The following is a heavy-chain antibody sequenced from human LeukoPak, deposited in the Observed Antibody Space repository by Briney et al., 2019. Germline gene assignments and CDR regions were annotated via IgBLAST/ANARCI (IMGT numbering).Heavy chain of an antibody. CDR1: GGSISSGGYY. CDR2: IYYSGST. D-gene: IGHD5-18*01. V-gene: IGHV4-31*03. CDR3: ARDSPHSYGYDDAFDI. Sequence: SQTLSLTCTVSGGSISSGGYYWSWIRQHPGKGLEWIGYIYYSGSTYYNPSLKSRVTISVDTSKNQFSLKLSSVTAADTAVYYCARDSPHSYGYDDAFDIRGQGTMVTVSS. J-gene: IGHJ3*02.